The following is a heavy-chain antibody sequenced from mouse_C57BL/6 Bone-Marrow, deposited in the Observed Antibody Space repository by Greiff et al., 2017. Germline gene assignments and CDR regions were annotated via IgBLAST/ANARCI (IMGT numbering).Heavy chain of an antibody. CDR3: ATRGPGGSSYGEYFDV. D-gene: IGHD1-1*01. J-gene: IGHJ1*03. V-gene: IGHV14-4*01. CDR2: IDPENGDT. CDR1: GFNIKDDY. Sequence: EVQLQESGAELVRPGASVKLSCTASGFNIKDDYMHWVKQRPEQGLEWIGWIDPENGDTEYASKFQGKATITADTSSNTAYLQLSSLTSEDTAVYYCATRGPGGSSYGEYFDVWGTGTTVTVSS.